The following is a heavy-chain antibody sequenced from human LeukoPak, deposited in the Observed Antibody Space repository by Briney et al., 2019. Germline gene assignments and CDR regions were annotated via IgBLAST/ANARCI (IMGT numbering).Heavy chain of an antibody. V-gene: IGHV4-61*01. D-gene: IGHD1-1*01. CDR3: ARGRLNGLGY. Sequence: PSETLSLTCSVSGGSVSSDSYYWSWTRQPPGKGLEWIGYIYYSGSTNYNPSLTSRVTISVDTSKNQISLKLSSVTAADTAVYYCARGRLNGLGYWGQGTLVTVSS. J-gene: IGHJ4*02. CDR2: IYYSGST. CDR1: GGSVSSDSYY.